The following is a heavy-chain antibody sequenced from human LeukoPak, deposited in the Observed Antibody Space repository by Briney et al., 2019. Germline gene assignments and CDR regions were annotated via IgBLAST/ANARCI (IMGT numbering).Heavy chain of an antibody. J-gene: IGHJ4*02. CDR2: MNAKSGVT. CDR3: ARDPASTSNWEFDY. CDR1: GYTFTDSF. D-gene: IGHD7-27*01. V-gene: IGHV1-2*06. Sequence: ASVKVSCKASGYTFTDSFIHWVRQAPGQGPEWMGRMNAKSGVTMYAQTLQDRVTMTRDTSISTAYMELSRLTSDDTALYYCARDPASTSNWEFDYWGQGTLVTVSS.